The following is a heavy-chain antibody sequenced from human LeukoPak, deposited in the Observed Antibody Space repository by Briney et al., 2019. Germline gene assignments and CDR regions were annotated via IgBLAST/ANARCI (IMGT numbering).Heavy chain of an antibody. D-gene: IGHD6-19*01. CDR1: GFTLSSYS. CDR3: ARTQWLDDDAFDI. CDR2: IDSDTYGNTI. J-gene: IGHJ3*02. Sequence: GGSLRLSCAASGFTLSSYSMNWVRQAPGKGLEWISYIDSDTYGNTIYYPHTVKGRFTISRDNAKNSLYLQMDSLRDEDTAVYYCARTQWLDDDAFDIWGQGTMVTVSS. V-gene: IGHV3-48*02.